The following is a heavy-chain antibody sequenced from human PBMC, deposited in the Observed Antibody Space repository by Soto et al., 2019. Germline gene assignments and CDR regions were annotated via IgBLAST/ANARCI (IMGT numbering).Heavy chain of an antibody. CDR3: ARSQGGMLYNSYFDF. D-gene: IGHD2-8*01. Sequence: SRLKLVNHTQTLALTCTFSGFTLGTTGLSVNWIRQAPGKALEWLAVIDWDGDRFYSASLKTRLSISKDTSKNEVVLTMTNMDPVDTATYFCARSQGGMLYNSYFDFWGQGTLVTVSS. V-gene: IGHV2-70*13. J-gene: IGHJ4*02. CDR1: GFTLGTTGLS. CDR2: IDWDGDR.